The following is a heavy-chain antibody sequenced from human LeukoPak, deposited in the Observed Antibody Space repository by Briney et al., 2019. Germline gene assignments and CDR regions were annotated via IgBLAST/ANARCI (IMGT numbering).Heavy chain of an antibody. Sequence: GRSLRLSCAASGFTFSSYGMHWVRQAPGKGLEWVAVISYDGSNKYYADSVKGRFTISRDNSKNTLYLQMNSLRAEDTAVYYCAKRRVAGTNLYDYYYYGMDVWGQGTTDTVSS. CDR1: GFTFSSYG. J-gene: IGHJ6*02. CDR2: ISYDGSNK. V-gene: IGHV3-30*18. CDR3: AKRRVAGTNLYDYYYYGMDV. D-gene: IGHD6-19*01.